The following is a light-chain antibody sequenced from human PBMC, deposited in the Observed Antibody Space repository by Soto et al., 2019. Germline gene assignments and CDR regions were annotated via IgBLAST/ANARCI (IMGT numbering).Light chain of an antibody. CDR3: QQFNGYW. J-gene: IGKJ1*01. Sequence: DIQMTQSPSTLSACVGDRVTITCRASQSISSWLAWYQQKPGKAPKVLIYDASSLESGVPSRFSGSGSGTEFTLTISSLQPDDFATYYCQQFNGYWVGQGTKVEIK. CDR2: DAS. V-gene: IGKV1-5*01. CDR1: QSISSW.